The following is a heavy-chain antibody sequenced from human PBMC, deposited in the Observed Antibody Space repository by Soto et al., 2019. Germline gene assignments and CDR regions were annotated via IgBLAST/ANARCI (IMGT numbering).Heavy chain of an antibody. CDR3: ARAIRGAYYNSPLDT. Sequence: ASVKVSCKASGYTFTGYFMHWVRQAPGQGLEWMGWINPYSGGADYAQSFQGRVTMTRDTSISTVYMELSRLRFGDTAVYYCARAIRGAYYNSPLDTWGQGTVVTVSS. CDR2: INPYSGGA. V-gene: IGHV1-2*02. J-gene: IGHJ5*02. D-gene: IGHD3-10*01. CDR1: GYTFTGYF.